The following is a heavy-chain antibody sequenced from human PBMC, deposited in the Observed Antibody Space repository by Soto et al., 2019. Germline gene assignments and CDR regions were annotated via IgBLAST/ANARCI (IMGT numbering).Heavy chain of an antibody. V-gene: IGHV5-51*01. Sequence: PGESLKISCKGSGYSFTSYWIAWVRQVPGKGLELMGVIYPGDSDIRYSPSFQGQVTISADKSISTAYLQWSSLKASDTAMYYCARHSSSWYPDVDYWGQGTLVTVSS. CDR2: IYPGDSDI. CDR1: GYSFTSYW. D-gene: IGHD6-13*01. CDR3: ARHSSSWYPDVDY. J-gene: IGHJ4*02.